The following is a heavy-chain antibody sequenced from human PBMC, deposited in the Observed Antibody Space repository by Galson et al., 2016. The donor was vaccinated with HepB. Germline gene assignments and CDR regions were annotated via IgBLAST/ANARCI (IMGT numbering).Heavy chain of an antibody. CDR3: ARDSPHWGSPWEYYGMDV. V-gene: IGHV1-18*01. Sequence: SVKVSCKASGYTFTSYGISWVRQAPGQGLEWMGWISGYNGNTNYAQKLQGRVTMTTDTSTSTGYMELRSLISDDTAVYYCARDSPHWGSPWEYYGMDVWGQGTTVTVSS. J-gene: IGHJ6*02. CDR2: ISGYNGNT. CDR1: GYTFTSYG. D-gene: IGHD7-27*01.